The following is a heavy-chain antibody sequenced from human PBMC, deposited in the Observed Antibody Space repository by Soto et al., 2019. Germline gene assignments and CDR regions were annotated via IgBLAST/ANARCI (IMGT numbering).Heavy chain of an antibody. CDR3: ARQYSGAYYIY. J-gene: IGHJ4*02. V-gene: IGHV1-18*04. Sequence: ASVKVSFKASGYPFTSYGINWVRQAPGQGLEWMGWINIYNGDTNYAEKVQGRVTMSTDTSKATVYMELRSLSSDDTAVYYCARQYSGAYYIYWGQGTLVTVSS. CDR1: GYPFTSYG. D-gene: IGHD1-26*01. CDR2: INIYNGDT.